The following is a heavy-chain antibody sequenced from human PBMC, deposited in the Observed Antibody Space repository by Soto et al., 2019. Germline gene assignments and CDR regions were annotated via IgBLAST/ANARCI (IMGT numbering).Heavy chain of an antibody. CDR2: ISGSGGST. Sequence: EVQLLESGGGLVQPGGSLRLSCAASGFTFSSYAMSWVRQAPGKGLEWVSAISGSGGSTYYADSVKGRFTISRDNSKNTLYLQMNSLRAEDTAVYYCAKDNGVYSYYYYYYGMDVWGQGTTVTVSS. D-gene: IGHD4-17*01. V-gene: IGHV3-23*01. CDR1: GFTFSSYA. CDR3: AKDNGVYSYYYYYYGMDV. J-gene: IGHJ6*02.